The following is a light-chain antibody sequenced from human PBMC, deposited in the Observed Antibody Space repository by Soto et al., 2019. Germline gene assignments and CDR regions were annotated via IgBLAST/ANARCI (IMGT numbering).Light chain of an antibody. CDR3: AAWDVSLNGHYA. Sequence: QSVLTQPLSASGTPGQRVTISCSGSSSNIGSSSVNWYQQLPGAAPKLLIYNDNQWPSGVPDRFSGSKSGTSASLAISGLQSEDEADYYCAAWDVSLNGHYAFGTGTKLTVL. CDR1: SSNIGSSS. J-gene: IGLJ1*01. CDR2: NDN. V-gene: IGLV1-44*01.